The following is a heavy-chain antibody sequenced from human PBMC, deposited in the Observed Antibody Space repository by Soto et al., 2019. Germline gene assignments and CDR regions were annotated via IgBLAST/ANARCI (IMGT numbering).Heavy chain of an antibody. Sequence: EVQLVESGGGLVQPGGSLRLSCAASAFTVGYNYMSWVRQVPGKGLEWVSVIYSNGDTDHADSVKGRFINSRDNSKNTVYLQMNSLRAEDTAVYYWARSSKDYGDYGWGQGTLVTFST. CDR1: AFTVGYNY. CDR2: IYSNGDT. D-gene: IGHD4-17*01. CDR3: ARSSKDYGDYG. J-gene: IGHJ4*02. V-gene: IGHV3-66*01.